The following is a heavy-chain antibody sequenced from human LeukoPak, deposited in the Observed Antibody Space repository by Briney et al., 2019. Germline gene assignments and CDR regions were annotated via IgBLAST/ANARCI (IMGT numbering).Heavy chain of an antibody. J-gene: IGHJ4*02. D-gene: IGHD3-16*02. V-gene: IGHV3-30*04. CDR3: ARTYSWSLSRFDY. CDR1: GFTFSNYV. CDR2: ISYDGRKK. Sequence: AGTLRLSCAASGFTFSNYVIHWVRQAPGKGLEGVAVISYDGRKKYYEDSVKGRFTISRDNAKNTLYLQMNSLRAEDTAVYYCARTYSWSLSRFDYWGQGTLVTVSS.